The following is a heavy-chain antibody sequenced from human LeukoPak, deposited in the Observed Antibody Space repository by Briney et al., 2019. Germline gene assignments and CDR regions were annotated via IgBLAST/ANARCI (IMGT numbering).Heavy chain of an antibody. D-gene: IGHD6-13*01. CDR2: IYYSGST. J-gene: IGHJ4*02. CDR3: ARIAAAGTSFDY. V-gene: IGHV4-39*01. CDR1: GGSISSSSYY. Sequence: SETLSLTCTVSGGSISSSSYYWGWIRQPPGKGLEWIGSIYYSGSTYYNPSLKSRVTISVDTSKNQISLKLSSVTAADTAVYYCARIAAAGTSFDYWGQGTLVTVSS.